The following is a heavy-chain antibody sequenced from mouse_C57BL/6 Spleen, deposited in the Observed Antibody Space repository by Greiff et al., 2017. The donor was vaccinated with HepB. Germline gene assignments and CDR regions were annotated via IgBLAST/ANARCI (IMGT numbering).Heavy chain of an antibody. V-gene: IGHV1-55*01. CDR2: IYPGSGST. CDR1: GYTFTSYW. D-gene: IGHD2-4*01. CDR3: AREGYDYDEAY. Sequence: QVQLQQPGAELVKPGASVKMSCKASGYTFTSYWITWVKQRPGQGLEWIGDIYPGSGSTNYNEKFKSKATLTVDTSSSTAYMQLSSLTSEDSAAYYCAREGYDYDEAYWGQGTLVTVSA. J-gene: IGHJ3*01.